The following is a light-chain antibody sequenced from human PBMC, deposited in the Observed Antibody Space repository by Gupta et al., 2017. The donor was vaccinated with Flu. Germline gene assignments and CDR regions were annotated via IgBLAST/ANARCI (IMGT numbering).Light chain of an antibody. CDR3: NSRDSTDNNQAV. J-gene: IGLJ2*01. Sequence: SSALTQDPAVSVALGQPVRITCQGAILRTSYASWYQQKPGQAPVLVIYAKNIRHSGSPDRFSGSSSGNTAALTITGAQAEEEADYYCNSRDSTDNNQAVFGGGTKLTVL. V-gene: IGLV3-19*01. CDR2: AKN. CDR1: ILRTSY.